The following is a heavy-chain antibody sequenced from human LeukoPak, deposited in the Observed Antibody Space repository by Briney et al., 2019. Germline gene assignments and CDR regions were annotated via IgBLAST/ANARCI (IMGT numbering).Heavy chain of an antibody. J-gene: IGHJ4*02. CDR1: LDSVSSNSAA. CDR3: ARRRYSGYEGFFDH. D-gene: IGHD5-12*01. Sequence: SQTLSLTRAISLDSVSSNSAAWNWFRQSPSRGLEWLGRTYYYSKWYYDYAASVKSRATNNADTSKNHFSLQLHSVTPEDTAVYYCARRRYSGYEGFFDHWGQGTLVTVSS. CDR2: TYYYSKWYY. V-gene: IGHV6-1*01.